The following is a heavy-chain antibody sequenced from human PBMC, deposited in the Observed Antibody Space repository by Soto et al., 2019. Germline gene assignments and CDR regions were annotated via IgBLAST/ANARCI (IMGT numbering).Heavy chain of an antibody. V-gene: IGHV4-31*03. CDR3: ARDRYYGGNSGNWFDP. CDR1: GGSISGGCFY. CDR2: IYYSGST. D-gene: IGHD4-17*01. Sequence: TLSLTCTVSGGSISGGCFYGSWMGPHPGKGLEWIGYIYYSGSTYYNPSLKSRVTISVDTSKNQFSLKLSSVTAADTAVYYCARDRYYGGNSGNWFDPWGQGTLVTVSS. J-gene: IGHJ5*02.